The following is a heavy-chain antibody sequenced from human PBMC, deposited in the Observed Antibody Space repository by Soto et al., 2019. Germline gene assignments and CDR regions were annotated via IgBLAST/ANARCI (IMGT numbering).Heavy chain of an antibody. CDR3: ARLPKVAKYSYYGMDV. V-gene: IGHV5-51*01. D-gene: IGHD2-15*01. CDR1: GYSFTSYW. J-gene: IGHJ6*02. CDR2: IYPGDSDT. Sequence: GESLKISCKGSGYSFTSYWIGWVRQMPGKGLEWMGIIYPGDSDTRYSPSFQGQVTISADKSISTAYLQWSSLKASDTAMYYCARLPKVAKYSYYGMDVWGQGTTVTVSS.